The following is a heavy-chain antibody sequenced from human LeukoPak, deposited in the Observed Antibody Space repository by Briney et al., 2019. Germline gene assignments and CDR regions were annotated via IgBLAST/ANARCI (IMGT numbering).Heavy chain of an antibody. CDR1: GGTFSSYT. D-gene: IGHD3-22*01. Sequence: SVKVSCKASGGTFSSYTISWVRQAPGQGLEWMGRIIPILGIANYAQKFQGRVTTTADNSTSTAYMELSSLRSEDTAVYYCARGYYDSSGYLVYWGQGTLVTVSS. CDR3: ARGYYDSSGYLVY. CDR2: IIPILGIA. J-gene: IGHJ4*02. V-gene: IGHV1-69*02.